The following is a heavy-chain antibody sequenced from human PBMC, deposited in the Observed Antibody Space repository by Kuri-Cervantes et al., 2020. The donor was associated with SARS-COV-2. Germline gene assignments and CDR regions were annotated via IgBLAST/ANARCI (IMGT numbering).Heavy chain of an antibody. V-gene: IGHV4-38-2*02. CDR2: IYYSGST. Sequence: GSLRLSCTVSGYSISSGYYWGWIRQPPGKGLEWIGYIYYSGSTNYNPSLKSRVTISVDTSKNQFSLKLSFVTAADTAVYYCARAPTRIAAAGFSFDIWGQGTMVTVSS. D-gene: IGHD6-13*01. CDR1: GYSISSGYY. J-gene: IGHJ3*02. CDR3: ARAPTRIAAAGFSFDI.